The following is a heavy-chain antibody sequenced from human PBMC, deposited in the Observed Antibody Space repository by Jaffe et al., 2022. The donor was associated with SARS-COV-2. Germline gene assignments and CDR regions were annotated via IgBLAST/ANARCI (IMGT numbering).Heavy chain of an antibody. V-gene: IGHV1-2*02. CDR3: AGNYASGNGMDV. J-gene: IGHJ6*02. D-gene: IGHD3-10*01. Sequence: QVQLVQSGAEVKKPGASVKVSCKASGYTLIDYYMHWVRQAPGQGLEWMGWINPNTGDTNYAQKFQGTVTMTRDTSISTAYMELSRLRSDDTAVYYCAGNYASGNGMDVWGQGTTVTVSS. CDR1: GYTLIDYY. CDR2: INPNTGDT.